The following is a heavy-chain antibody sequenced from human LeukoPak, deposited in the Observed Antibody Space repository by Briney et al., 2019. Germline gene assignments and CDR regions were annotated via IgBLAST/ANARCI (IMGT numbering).Heavy chain of an antibody. J-gene: IGHJ4*02. D-gene: IGHD5-18*01. CDR1: GYSFTSNW. CDR3: AKQGNRYSYGPLSEVYYFDY. V-gene: IGHV5-51*01. Sequence: GESLKISCEGSGYSFTSNWIGWVRQMPGKGLVWMGIIYPGDSDTRYSPSFQGQVTISVDKSISTAYLQWSSLKASDTAIYYCAKQGNRYSYGPLSEVYYFDYWGQGTLVTVSS. CDR2: IYPGDSDT.